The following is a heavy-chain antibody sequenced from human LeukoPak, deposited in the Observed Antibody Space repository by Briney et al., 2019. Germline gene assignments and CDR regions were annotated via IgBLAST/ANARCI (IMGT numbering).Heavy chain of an antibody. Sequence: NPSETLSLTCTVSGASISSQYWGWIRQPPGKGLEWIGNFYYSGTNYNPSLESRVTISVDTSNNQFSLSVSSVTAADTAIYYCAKVGSGHHLVEWFDPWGQGTLVTVSS. CDR1: GASISSQY. V-gene: IGHV4-59*11. D-gene: IGHD6-25*01. J-gene: IGHJ5*02. CDR2: FYYSGT. CDR3: AKVGSGHHLVEWFDP.